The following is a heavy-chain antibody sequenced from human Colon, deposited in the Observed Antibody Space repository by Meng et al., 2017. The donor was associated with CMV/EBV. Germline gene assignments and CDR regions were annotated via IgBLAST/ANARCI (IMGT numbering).Heavy chain of an antibody. D-gene: IGHD6-13*01. CDR1: GFTFEHYD. J-gene: IGHJ4*01. V-gene: IGHV3-20*04. CDR2: ISWNGEST. CDR3: VKKAGAGYSSSYYWDK. Sequence: GESLKISCAASGFTFEHYDMSWVRQAPGKGLEWVSRISWNGESTGYGDSLKGRFTISRDNGKNFLYLQMSSLRAEDTAFYYCVKKAGAGYSSSYYWDKWGHGTLVTVSS.